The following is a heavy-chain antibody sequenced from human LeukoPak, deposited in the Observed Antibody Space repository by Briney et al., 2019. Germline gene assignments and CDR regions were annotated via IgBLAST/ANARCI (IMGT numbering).Heavy chain of an antibody. V-gene: IGHV3-21*01. CDR3: ARDPDGYSGYGFDY. J-gene: IGHJ4*02. Sequence: GGSLRLSCAASGFTFSSYAMTWVRQAPGKGLEWVSSISSSSSYIYYADSVKGRFTISRDNAKNSLYLQMNSLRAEDTAVYYCARDPDGYSGYGFDYWGQGTLVTVSS. CDR2: ISSSSSYI. D-gene: IGHD5-12*01. CDR1: GFTFSSYA.